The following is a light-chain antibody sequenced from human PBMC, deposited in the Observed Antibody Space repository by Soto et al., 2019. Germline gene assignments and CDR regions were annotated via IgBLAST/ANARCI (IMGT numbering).Light chain of an antibody. CDR2: EVS. V-gene: IGLV2-18*02. Sequence: QSALTQPPSVSGSPGQSVTISCTGTSSDVGSYNRVSWYQQPPGTAPKLMIYEVSNRPSGVPDRFSGSKSGNTASLTISGLQVEAEADYYCSSYTSSTTYVFGTGTKVTVL. CDR3: SSYTSSTTYV. J-gene: IGLJ1*01. CDR1: SSDVGSYNR.